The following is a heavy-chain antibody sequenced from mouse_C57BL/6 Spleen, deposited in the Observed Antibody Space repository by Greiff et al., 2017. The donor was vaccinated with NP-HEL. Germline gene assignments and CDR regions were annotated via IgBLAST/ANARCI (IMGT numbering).Heavy chain of an antibody. V-gene: IGHV1-4*01. J-gene: IGHJ2*01. D-gene: IGHD3-1*01. Sequence: VQLQQSGAELVKPGASVKMSCTASGYTFTSYTMHWVKQRPGQGLEWIGYINPSSGYTKYNQKFQDKATLTADKSPSTAYMQLSSLTSEDSAVYDCSRKSTRASYWGQGTTLTVSS. CDR3: SRKSTRASY. CDR1: GYTFTSYT. CDR2: INPSSGYT.